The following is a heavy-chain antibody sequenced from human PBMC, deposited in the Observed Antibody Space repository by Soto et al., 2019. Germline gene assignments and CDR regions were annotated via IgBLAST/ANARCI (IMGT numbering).Heavy chain of an antibody. Sequence: QITLKESGPTLVKPTQTLTLTCTYSGFSLNSNGVGVAWIRQSPGQALEWLAVIFWDDDQRYSPSLGGRLTITKDTSKNQVVLTLANVGPVDAGTYFCAHSRMHIHYFYNGMDVWGQGTTVTVS. V-gene: IGHV2-5*02. CDR1: GFSLNSNGVG. J-gene: IGHJ6*02. CDR3: AHSRMHIHYFYNGMDV. CDR2: IFWDDDQ.